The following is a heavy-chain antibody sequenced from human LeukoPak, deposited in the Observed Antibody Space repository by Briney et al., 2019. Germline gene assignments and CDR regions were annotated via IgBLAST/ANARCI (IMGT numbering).Heavy chain of an antibody. CDR2: ISYDGSNK. V-gene: IGHV3-30*18. J-gene: IGHJ4*02. CDR3: AKVSPSIAVAGRFDY. CDR1: GFTFSSYG. D-gene: IGHD6-19*01. Sequence: PGGSLRLSRAASGFTFSSYGMHWVRQAPGKGLEWVAVISYDGSNKYYADSVKGRFTISRDNSKNTLYLQMNSLRAEDTAVYYCAKVSPSIAVAGRFDYWGQGTLVTVSS.